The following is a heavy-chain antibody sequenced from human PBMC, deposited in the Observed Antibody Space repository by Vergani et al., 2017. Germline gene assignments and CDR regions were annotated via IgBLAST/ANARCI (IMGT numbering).Heavy chain of an antibody. Sequence: VQLVESGGGWVQPGGSLRLSCVVSGFDFSSYIMNWVRQAPGKGLEWVSFVSTGTKSQSYAESVKGRFTISRDSAKNSLYLQMDSLRAEDTAVYYCAREYSSTSGRAFDFWDQGTKVTVSS. D-gene: IGHD2-2*01. V-gene: IGHV3-48*01. CDR3: AREYSSTSGRAFDF. J-gene: IGHJ3*01. CDR2: VSTGTKSQ. CDR1: GFDFSSYI.